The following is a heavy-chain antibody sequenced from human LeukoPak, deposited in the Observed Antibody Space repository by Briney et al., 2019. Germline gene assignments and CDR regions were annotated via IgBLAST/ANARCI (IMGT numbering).Heavy chain of an antibody. CDR1: GFTFSSYW. V-gene: IGHV3-74*01. J-gene: IGHJ6*02. D-gene: IGHD6-6*01. CDR3: AREPTYSSSSYYYYGMDV. Sequence: GGSAPLSCAASGFTFSSYWMHWVRQAPGKGLVWVSRINSDGCSTSYADSVKGRFTISRDNAKNTLYLQMNSLRAEDTAVYYCAREPTYSSSSYYYYGMDVWGQGTTVTVSS. CDR2: INSDGCST.